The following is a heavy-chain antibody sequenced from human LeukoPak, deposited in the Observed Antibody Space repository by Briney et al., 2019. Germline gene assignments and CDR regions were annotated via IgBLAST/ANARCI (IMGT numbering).Heavy chain of an antibody. D-gene: IGHD6-19*01. CDR2: ISGSGDNT. V-gene: IGHV3-23*01. J-gene: IGHJ2*01. Sequence: PGGSLRLSCAASGFTFSSYAMNWVRQAPGKGLEWISSISGSGDNTYYADSVKGRFTISRDNSKNTLYLQMNSLRAEDTAVYYCAKGLEYSSGWYSSYWYFDLWGRGTLVTVSS. CDR3: AKGLEYSSGWYSSYWYFDL. CDR1: GFTFSSYA.